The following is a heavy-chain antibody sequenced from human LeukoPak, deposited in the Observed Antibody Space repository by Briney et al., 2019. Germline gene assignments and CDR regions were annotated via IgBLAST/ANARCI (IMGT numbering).Heavy chain of an antibody. J-gene: IGHJ4*02. Sequence: GGSLRLPCAASGFTFSSYSMNWVRQAPGKGLEWVSSISSSSGFIFYADSVKGRFTISRDNSKNTLYLQMNSLRAEDTAVYYCAKGGYYCSSTSCYIPVDYFDYWGQGTLVTVSS. CDR2: ISSSSGFI. D-gene: IGHD2-2*02. CDR1: GFTFSSYS. V-gene: IGHV3-21*01. CDR3: AKGGYYCSSTSCYIPVDYFDY.